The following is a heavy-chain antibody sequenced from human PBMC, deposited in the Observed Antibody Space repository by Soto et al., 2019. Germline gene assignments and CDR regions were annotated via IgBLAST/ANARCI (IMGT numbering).Heavy chain of an antibody. CDR2: IYYSGST. D-gene: IGHD3-22*01. V-gene: IGHV4-59*01. Sequence: PSETLSLTCTVSGGSISSYYWSWIRQPPGKGLEWIGYIYYSGSTNYSPSLKSRVTISVDTSKNQFPLKLSSVTAADTAVYYCARVRIINYYDSSGPFDYWGQGTLVTVSS. CDR3: ARVRIINYYDSSGPFDY. CDR1: GGSISSYY. J-gene: IGHJ4*02.